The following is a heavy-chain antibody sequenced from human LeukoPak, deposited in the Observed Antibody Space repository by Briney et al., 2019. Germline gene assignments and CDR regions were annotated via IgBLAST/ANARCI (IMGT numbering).Heavy chain of an antibody. D-gene: IGHD6-13*01. J-gene: IGHJ6*02. CDR3: ARGIAAAGSYGMDV. Sequence: PGGSLRLSCAASGFALSSHWMTWVRQVPGRGPEWVANVNRDGSETYYLDSVKGRFTISKDNAKNSLYLQMNSLRAEDAAVYYCARGIAAAGSYGMDVWGQGTTVTVSS. CDR1: GFALSSHW. V-gene: IGHV3-7*04. CDR2: VNRDGSET.